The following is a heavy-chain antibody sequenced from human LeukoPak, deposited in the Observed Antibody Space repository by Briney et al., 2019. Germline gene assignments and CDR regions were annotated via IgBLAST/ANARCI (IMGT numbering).Heavy chain of an antibody. V-gene: IGHV3-23*01. CDR1: GFTLCSYA. CDR3: AKDKSSGWYSIGY. J-gene: IGHJ4*02. Sequence: GGSLRLSCAASGFTLCSYAMSWVRQAPGKGLEWVSGISGSGGSTYYADSVKGRFTISRDNSKNTLYLQMNSLRAEDTAVYYCAKDKSSGWYSIGYWGQGTLVTVSS. CDR2: ISGSGGST. D-gene: IGHD6-19*01.